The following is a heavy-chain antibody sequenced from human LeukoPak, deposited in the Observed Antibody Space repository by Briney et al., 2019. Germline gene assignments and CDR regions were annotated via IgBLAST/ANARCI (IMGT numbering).Heavy chain of an antibody. CDR2: INHSGGT. V-gene: IGHV4-34*01. CDR3: ASHVEMATINVGYFDY. Sequence: SETLSLTCAVYGGSFSGYYWSWIRQPPGKGLEWIGEINHSGGTNYNPSLKCRVTISVDTSKNQFSLKLSSVTAADTAVYYCASHVEMATINVGYFDYWGQGTLVTVSS. CDR1: GGSFSGYY. D-gene: IGHD5-24*01. J-gene: IGHJ4*02.